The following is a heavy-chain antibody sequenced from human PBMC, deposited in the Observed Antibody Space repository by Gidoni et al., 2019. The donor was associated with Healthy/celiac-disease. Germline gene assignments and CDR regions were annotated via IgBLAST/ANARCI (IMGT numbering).Heavy chain of an antibody. CDR2: IYSGGST. D-gene: IGHD6-19*01. CDR1: TVSSNY. Sequence: TVSSNYMIWVRQAPGKGLEWVSVIYSGGSTYYADSVKGRFTISRDNSKNTLYLQMNSLRAEDTAVYYCARVQIGYSSGWYDYFDYWGQGTLVTVSS. V-gene: IGHV3-53*01. CDR3: ARVQIGYSSGWYDYFDY. J-gene: IGHJ4*02.